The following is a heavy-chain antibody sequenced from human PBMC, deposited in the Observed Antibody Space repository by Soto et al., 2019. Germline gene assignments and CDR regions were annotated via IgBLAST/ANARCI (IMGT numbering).Heavy chain of an antibody. V-gene: IGHV3-23*01. D-gene: IGHD3-3*01. CDR3: AKDQGFLEWIPQGGLDV. CDR2: LSSTGGST. CDR1: GFTFRKYV. Sequence: EVQLLESGGGLAQPGGSLRLSCEVSGFTFRKYVMTWVRQAPGKGLEWVSSLSSTGGSTYYADSVKGRFTVSRDNSKNTLFLQMNSRCAEDTAIYYCAKDQGFLEWIPQGGLDVWGPGTTVAVSS. J-gene: IGHJ6*02.